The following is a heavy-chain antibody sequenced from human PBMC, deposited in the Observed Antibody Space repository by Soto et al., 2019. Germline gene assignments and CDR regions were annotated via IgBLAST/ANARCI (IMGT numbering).Heavy chain of an antibody. D-gene: IGHD3-10*01. CDR3: ASHRGEMVRGVMDY. CDR1: GGSFSGYY. V-gene: IGHV4-34*01. J-gene: IGHJ4*02. CDR2: INHSGST. Sequence: PSETLSLTCAVYGGSFSGYYWSWIRQPPGKGLEWIGEINHSGSTNYNPSLKSRVTISVDTSKNQFSLKLSSVTATDTDVYYCASHRGEMVRGVMDYWGQGTLVTVSS.